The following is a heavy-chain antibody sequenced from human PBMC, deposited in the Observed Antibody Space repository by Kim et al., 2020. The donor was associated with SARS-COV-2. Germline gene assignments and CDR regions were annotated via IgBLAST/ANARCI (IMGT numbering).Heavy chain of an antibody. CDR2: INHSGST. D-gene: IGHD5-12*01. J-gene: IGHJ4*02. Sequence: SETLSLTCDVYGGSFSGYYWSWIRQPPGKGLEWIGEINHSGSTNYNPSLKSRVTISVDTSKNQFSLKLSSVTAADTAVYYCARGPVARTFDYWGQGTLDT. CDR1: GGSFSGYY. CDR3: ARGPVARTFDY. V-gene: IGHV4-34*01.